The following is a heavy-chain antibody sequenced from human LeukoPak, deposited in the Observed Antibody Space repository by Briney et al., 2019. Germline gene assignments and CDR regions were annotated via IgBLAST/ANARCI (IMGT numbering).Heavy chain of an antibody. CDR1: GYTFSSYA. CDR3: AGARVWFGTLGYFDY. V-gene: IGHV1-69*06. CDR2: IFPIFGTA. D-gene: IGHD3-10*01. Sequence: SVKVSCKASGYTFSSYAITWVRQAPGQGLEWMGGIFPIFGTANYAQKFQGRVTITADKSTNTAYMGLTSLRSEDTAVYPCAGARVWFGTLGYFDYWGQGTLVTVSS. J-gene: IGHJ4*02.